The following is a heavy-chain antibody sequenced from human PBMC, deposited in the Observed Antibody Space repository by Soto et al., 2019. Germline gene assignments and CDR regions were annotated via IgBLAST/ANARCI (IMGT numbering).Heavy chain of an antibody. CDR3: ARDPIIAAPFGPYGMDV. V-gene: IGHV3-30-3*01. CDR2: ISYDGSNK. D-gene: IGHD6-6*01. J-gene: IGHJ6*01. Sequence: QVQLVESGGGVVQPGRSLRLSCAASGFTFSSYAMHWVRQAPGKGLEWVAVISYDGSNKYYADSVKGRFTISRDNSKNTLYLQMNSLRAEDTAVYYCARDPIIAAPFGPYGMDVW. CDR1: GFTFSSYA.